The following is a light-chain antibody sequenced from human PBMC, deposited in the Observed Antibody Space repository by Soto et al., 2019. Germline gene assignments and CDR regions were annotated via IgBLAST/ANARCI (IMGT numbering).Light chain of an antibody. CDR1: QSVSSSY. CDR3: QQYGSSPLFT. Sequence: EIVLTRSPGTLSLSPGERATLSCRASQSVSSSYLAWYQQKPGQAPRLLIYDASSRATGIPDRFSGSGSGTDFTLTISRLEPEDFAVYYCQQYGSSPLFTFGPGTKVDIK. V-gene: IGKV3-20*01. J-gene: IGKJ3*01. CDR2: DAS.